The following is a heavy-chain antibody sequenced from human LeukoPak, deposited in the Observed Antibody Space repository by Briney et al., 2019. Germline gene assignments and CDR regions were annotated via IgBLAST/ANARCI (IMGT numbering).Heavy chain of an antibody. CDR2: IIPNFATT. CDR3: ARGVCNGGRCYSRY. V-gene: IGHV1-69*13. CDR1: GGTFSSYI. Sequence: SVKVSCKASGGTFSSYIVTWVRQAPGQGLEWVGGIIPNFATTNHAQKFQGRVTITADESRTTAYMEPSSLRSDDTAVYYCARGVCNGGRCYSRYWGQGTLVTVSS. J-gene: IGHJ4*02. D-gene: IGHD2-15*01.